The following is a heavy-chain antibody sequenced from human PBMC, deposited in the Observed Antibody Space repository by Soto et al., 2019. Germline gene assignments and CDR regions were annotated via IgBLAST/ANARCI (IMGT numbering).Heavy chain of an antibody. CDR3: ARSRVSTSDYYFDY. CDR2: IYYSGST. Sequence: PSETLSLTCTVSGGSISSYYWSWIRQPPGKGLEWIGYIYYSGSTNYNPSPKSRVTISVDTSKNQFSLKLSSVTAADTAVYYCARSRVSTSDYYFDYWGQGTLVTVSS. V-gene: IGHV4-59*01. J-gene: IGHJ4*02. CDR1: GGSISSYY. D-gene: IGHD2-2*01.